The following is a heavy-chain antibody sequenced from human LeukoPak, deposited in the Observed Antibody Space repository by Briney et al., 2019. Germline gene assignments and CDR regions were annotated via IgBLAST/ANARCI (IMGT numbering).Heavy chain of an antibody. V-gene: IGHV4-59*12. CDR1: GGSISSYY. J-gene: IGHJ6*03. CDR2: IYPSGNT. D-gene: IGHD2-2*01. Sequence: SATLSLTCTVSGGSISSYYWRWIRQPPGKGLEWIGEIYPSGNTNYNPSLKSRVTISVDNSKNQFSLQLSSVTAADTAVYYCARGGCSSTSCYATYYYYYMDVWGKGTTVTISS. CDR3: ARGGCSSTSCYATYYYYYMDV.